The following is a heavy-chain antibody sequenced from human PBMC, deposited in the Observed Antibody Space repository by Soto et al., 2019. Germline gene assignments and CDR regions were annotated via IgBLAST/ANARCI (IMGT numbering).Heavy chain of an antibody. CDR3: ARGAKAYYDSSGYSYVHDY. D-gene: IGHD3-22*01. CDR2: TYYRSKWYN. CDR1: GDSVSSNSAA. J-gene: IGHJ4*02. V-gene: IGHV6-1*01. Sequence: SQTLSLTCAISGDSVSSNSAAWNWIRQSPSRGLEWLGRTYYRSKWYNDYAVSVKSRITINPDTSKNPFSLQLNSVTPEDTAVYYCARGAKAYYDSSGYSYVHDYWGQGTLVTVSS.